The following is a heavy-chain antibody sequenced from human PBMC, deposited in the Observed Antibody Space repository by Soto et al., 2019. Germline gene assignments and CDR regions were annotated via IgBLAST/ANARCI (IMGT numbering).Heavy chain of an antibody. CDR1: GGSISSGDYY. CDR3: SKIPPGKTVALYFIH. V-gene: IGHV4-39*01. Sequence: PSETLSLTCTVSGGSISSGDYYWAWIRQPPGKGLEWIGSIYYSGNTYNNPSLKSRVTMSVDTSQNQFSLKLSSVTAADTAVYYCSKIPPGKTVALYFIHWGQGSLVTVSS. D-gene: IGHD6-19*01. J-gene: IGHJ1*01. CDR2: IYYSGNT.